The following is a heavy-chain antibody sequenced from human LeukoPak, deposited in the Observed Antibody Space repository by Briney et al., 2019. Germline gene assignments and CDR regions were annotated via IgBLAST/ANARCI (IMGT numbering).Heavy chain of an antibody. J-gene: IGHJ3*02. CDR1: GFTVSSNY. V-gene: IGHV3-53*01. CDR3: AREGYCSGGSCSLDAFDI. D-gene: IGHD2-15*01. Sequence: PGGSLRLSCAASGFTVSSNYMSWVRHAPGKGLELVSVIYSGGSTYYADSVKGRFTISRDNSKNTLYLQMNSLRAEDTAVYYCAREGYCSGGSCSLDAFDIWGQGTMVTVSS. CDR2: IYSGGST.